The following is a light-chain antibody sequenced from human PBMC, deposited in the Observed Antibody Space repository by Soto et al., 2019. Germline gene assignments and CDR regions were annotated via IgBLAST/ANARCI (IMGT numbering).Light chain of an antibody. CDR3: QQLNSYPIT. V-gene: IGKV1-9*01. J-gene: IGKJ5*01. CDR2: AAS. Sequence: DIQLTQSPSFLSASVGDRVTITCRASQGISSYLAWYQQKPGNASKLLIYAASTLQSGVPSRFSGSGSGTEFTLTISSLQPEDFATYYCQQLNSYPITFGQGTRLEIK. CDR1: QGISSY.